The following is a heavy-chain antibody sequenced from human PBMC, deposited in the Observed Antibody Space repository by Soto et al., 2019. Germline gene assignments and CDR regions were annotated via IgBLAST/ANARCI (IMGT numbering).Heavy chain of an antibody. D-gene: IGHD1-26*01. CDR2: IYYSGST. J-gene: IGHJ4*02. CDR3: ARHGPGGSYSDY. CDR1: GGSISSSSYY. Sequence: QLQLQESGPGLVKPSETLSLTCTVSGGSISSSSYYWGWIRQPPGKGLEWIGSIYYSGSTYYNPSLKSRVTISVDTSKNQFSLKLSSVTAADRAVYYCARHGPGGSYSDYWGQGTLVTVSS. V-gene: IGHV4-39*01.